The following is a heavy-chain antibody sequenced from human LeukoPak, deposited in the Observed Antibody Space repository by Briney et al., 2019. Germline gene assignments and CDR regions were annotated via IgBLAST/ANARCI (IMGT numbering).Heavy chain of an antibody. Sequence: GASVMVSCKASGYTFTDYYTNWVRQAPGQGLEWMGRINPNTAGTNYAQKFQGRVTMTRDTSISTAYMELSRLRSDDTAVYYCARDILGGYSYGDEYFQHWGQGTLVTVSS. D-gene: IGHD5-18*01. CDR1: GYTFTDYY. CDR3: ARDILGGYSYGDEYFQH. J-gene: IGHJ1*01. CDR2: INPNTAGT. V-gene: IGHV1-2*02.